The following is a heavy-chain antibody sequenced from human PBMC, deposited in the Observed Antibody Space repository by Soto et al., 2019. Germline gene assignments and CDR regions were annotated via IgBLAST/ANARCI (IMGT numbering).Heavy chain of an antibody. Sequence: GGSLRLSCAASGFTFSSYGMHWVRQAPGKGLEWVAVTSYDGSNKYYADSVKGRFTISRDNSKNTLYLQMNSLRAEDTAVYYCAKAPGFGSGSYYPNWFDPWGQGTLVTVSS. CDR3: AKAPGFGSGSYYPNWFDP. D-gene: IGHD3-10*01. CDR1: GFTFSSYG. J-gene: IGHJ5*02. CDR2: TSYDGSNK. V-gene: IGHV3-30*18.